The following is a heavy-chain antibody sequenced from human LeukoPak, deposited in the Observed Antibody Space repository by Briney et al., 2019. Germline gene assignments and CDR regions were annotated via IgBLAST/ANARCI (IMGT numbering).Heavy chain of an antibody. CDR3: ARRGGYCSGGSCYSTRSSAFDI. J-gene: IGHJ3*02. D-gene: IGHD2-15*01. V-gene: IGHV4-34*01. Sequence: SETLSLTCAVYGGSFSGYYWSWIRQPPGKGLEWIGEVNHSGSTNYNPSLESRVTISVDTSKNQFSLKLSSVTAADTAVYYCARRGGYCSGGSCYSTRSSAFDIWGQGTMVTVSS. CDR2: VNHSGST. CDR1: GGSFSGYY.